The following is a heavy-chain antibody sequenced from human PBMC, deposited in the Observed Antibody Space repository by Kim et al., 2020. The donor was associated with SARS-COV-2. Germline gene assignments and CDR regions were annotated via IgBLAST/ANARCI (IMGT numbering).Heavy chain of an antibody. CDR3: AKGDYNKYDALDY. V-gene: IGHV3-9*01. D-gene: IGHD4-4*01. CDR2: ISWNSVII. CDR1: GFTFDDYP. Sequence: GGSLRLSCADSGFTFDDYPMYWVRQTPGKGLEWVSRISWNSVIIAYADSVKGRFTVSRDNAKNSLYLQMTSLRTDDTAFYYCAKGDYNKYDALDYWGQGTLVTVSS. J-gene: IGHJ4*02.